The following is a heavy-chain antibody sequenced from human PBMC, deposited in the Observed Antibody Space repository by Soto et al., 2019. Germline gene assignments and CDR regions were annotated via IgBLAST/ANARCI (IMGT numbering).Heavy chain of an antibody. CDR2: IYYSGST. D-gene: IGHD6-13*01. CDR1: GGSISSGGYY. Sequence: SETLSLTCTVSGGSISSGGYYWSWIRQHPGKGLEWIGYIYYSGSTYYNPSLKSRVTISVDTSKNQFSLKLSSVTAADTAVYYCARDNSSSFDDWGQGSLVTVSS. J-gene: IGHJ4*02. V-gene: IGHV4-31*03. CDR3: ARDNSSSFDD.